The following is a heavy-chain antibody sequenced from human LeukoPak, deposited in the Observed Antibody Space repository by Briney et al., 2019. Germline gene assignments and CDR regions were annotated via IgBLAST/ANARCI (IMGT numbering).Heavy chain of an antibody. V-gene: IGHV4-34*01. J-gene: IGHJ4*02. CDR1: GGSFSGYY. Sequence: PSETLSLTRALYGGSFSGYYWSWIRQPPGKGLEWIGEINHSVSTNYNPSLKSRVTISVDTSKSQFSLKLSSVTAADTAVYYCARVKGFYCSSTRCNDYWGQGTLVTVSS. D-gene: IGHD2-2*01. CDR2: INHSVST. CDR3: ARVKGFYCSSTRCNDY.